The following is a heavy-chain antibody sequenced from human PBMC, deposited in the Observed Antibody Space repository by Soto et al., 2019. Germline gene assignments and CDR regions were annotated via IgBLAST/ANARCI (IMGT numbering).Heavy chain of an antibody. CDR1: GFTFSSYS. Sequence: GGSLRLSCAASGFTFSSYSMNWVRQAPGKGLEWVSSISSSSSYIYYADSVKGRFTISRDNAKNSLYLQMNSLRAEDTAVYYCARVGHIAVAGPYNWFDPWGQGTLVTVSS. J-gene: IGHJ5*02. CDR3: ARVGHIAVAGPYNWFDP. CDR2: ISSSSSYI. D-gene: IGHD6-19*01. V-gene: IGHV3-21*01.